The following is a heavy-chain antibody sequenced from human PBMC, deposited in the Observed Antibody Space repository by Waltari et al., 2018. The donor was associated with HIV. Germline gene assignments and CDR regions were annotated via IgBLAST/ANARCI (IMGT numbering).Heavy chain of an antibody. CDR2: ISISSSTM. Sequence: EVQLVESGGGLVQPGGSLRRSCAALGFPFSSSNLNWVRPAPGKGLEWVSYISISSSTMYYADSVKGRFTISRDNAKNSLYLQMNSLRAEDTALYYCVRAADSYSYGYAYWGQGTLVTVSS. J-gene: IGHJ4*02. D-gene: IGHD5-18*01. V-gene: IGHV3-48*04. CDR3: VRAADSYSYGYAY. CDR1: GFPFSSSN.